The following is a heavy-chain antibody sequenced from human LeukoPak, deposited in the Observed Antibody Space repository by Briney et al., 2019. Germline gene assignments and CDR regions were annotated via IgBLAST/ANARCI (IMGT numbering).Heavy chain of an antibody. Sequence: ASVKVSCKASGYTFTSYGISWVRQAPGQGLEWMGIINPSGGSTSYAQKFQGRVTMTRDMSTSTVYMELSSLRSEDTAVYYCARESPITMMGVNYWGQGTLVTVSS. D-gene: IGHD3-22*01. J-gene: IGHJ4*02. CDR3: ARESPITMMGVNY. CDR1: GYTFTSYG. CDR2: INPSGGST. V-gene: IGHV1-46*01.